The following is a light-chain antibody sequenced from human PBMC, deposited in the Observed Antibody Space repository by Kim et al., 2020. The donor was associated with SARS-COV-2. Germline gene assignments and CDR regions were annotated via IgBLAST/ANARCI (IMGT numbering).Light chain of an antibody. CDR2: QDS. V-gene: IGLV3-1*01. Sequence: SYELTQPPSVSVSPGQTASITCSGDKLGDKYACWYQQKPGQSPVLVFYQDSKRPSGIPERFSGSNSGNTATLTISGTQAMDEADYYCQAWDSSTRVFGGGTQLTVL. J-gene: IGLJ2*01. CDR1: KLGDKY. CDR3: QAWDSSTRV.